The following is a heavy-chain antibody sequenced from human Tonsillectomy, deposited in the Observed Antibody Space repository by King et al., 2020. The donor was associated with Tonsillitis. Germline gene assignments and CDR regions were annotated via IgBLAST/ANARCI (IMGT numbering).Heavy chain of an antibody. D-gene: IGHD6-25*01. CDR2: IYPADSDT. V-gene: IGHV5-51*01. Sequence: QLVPSGPAVNTPGESLSISCKGSGYAFNKYWLGWVRQMPGKGLEWMGIIYPADSDTRYSPSFQGQVTFSVDKSIRPAYLQWSNLKASDTARSDCATAEGRRERGANKQRDDGGAGGQGTRVTVDS. J-gene: IGHJ4*02. CDR1: GYAFNKYW. CDR3: ATAEGRRERGANKQRDDGGA.